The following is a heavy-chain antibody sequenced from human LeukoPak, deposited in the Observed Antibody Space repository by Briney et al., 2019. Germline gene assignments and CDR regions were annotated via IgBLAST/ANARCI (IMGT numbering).Heavy chain of an antibody. J-gene: IGHJ4*02. V-gene: IGHV1-18*01. CDR3: ARDRDGYNGGDY. Sequence: ASVTVSFTSSGYRFTIYGISWVRQAPGQGLEWMGWISAYNVNTNNAQKLQGRVTMTTDTSTSTAYMELRSLRPDDTAGYYCARDRDGYNGGDYWGQGTLGTVSS. CDR2: ISAYNVNT. CDR1: GYRFTIYG. D-gene: IGHD5-24*01.